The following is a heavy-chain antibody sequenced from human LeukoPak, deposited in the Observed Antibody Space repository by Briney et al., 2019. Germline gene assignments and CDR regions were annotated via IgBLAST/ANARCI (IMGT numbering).Heavy chain of an antibody. J-gene: IGHJ4*02. CDR3: ARGRGSGVVVATNDY. V-gene: IGHV1-69*02. Sequence: SVKVSCKASGGTFSSYTISWVRQAPGQGLEWMGRIIPILGIANYAQKFQGRVTITADKSTSTAYMELSSLRSEDTAVYYCARGRGSGVVVATNDYWGQGTLVTVSS. CDR1: GGTFSSYT. D-gene: IGHD5-12*01. CDR2: IIPILGIA.